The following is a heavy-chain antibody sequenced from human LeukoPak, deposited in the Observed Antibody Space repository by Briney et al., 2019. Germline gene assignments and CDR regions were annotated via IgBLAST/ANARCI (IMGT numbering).Heavy chain of an antibody. J-gene: IGHJ5*01. Sequence: PGGSLRLSCAASGFTFSSYAMNWVRQAPGKGPEWVSFIESSAGRTYYVDSVKGRFTISRDNSKDTLHLQMNSLRVEDTAVYYCAKGHGDNSVYDSWGQGTLVTVSS. D-gene: IGHD4-17*01. CDR3: AKGHGDNSVYDS. V-gene: IGHV3-23*01. CDR1: GFTFSSYA. CDR2: IESSAGRT.